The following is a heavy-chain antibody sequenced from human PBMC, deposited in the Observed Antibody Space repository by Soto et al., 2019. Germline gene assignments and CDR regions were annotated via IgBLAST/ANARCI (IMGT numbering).Heavy chain of an antibody. CDR3: ARTMTNDAFDI. V-gene: IGHV4-59*01. D-gene: IGHD4-17*01. CDR1: GGSISSYY. J-gene: IGHJ3*02. Sequence: SETLSLTCTVSGGSISSYYWSWIRQPPGKGLEWIGYIYYSGSTNYNPSLKSRVTISVDTSKNQFSLKLSSVTAADTAGYYGARTMTNDAFDIWGQGTMVTVSS. CDR2: IYYSGST.